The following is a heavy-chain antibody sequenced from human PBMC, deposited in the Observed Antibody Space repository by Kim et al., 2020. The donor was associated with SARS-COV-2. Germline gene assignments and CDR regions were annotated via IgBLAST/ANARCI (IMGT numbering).Heavy chain of an antibody. CDR1: GFTFSSYA. CDR3: AKGDQVRIYYDMGFDY. V-gene: IGHV3-23*01. J-gene: IGHJ4*02. D-gene: IGHD3-22*01. Sequence: GGSLRLSCATAGFTFSSYAMSWVRQVPGKGLEWVSGISGSGGNTYYADSVRGRFTISRDNSKDTLYLQMNSLRVDDMAVYYCAKGDQVRIYYDMGFDYWGRGTLVTVSS. CDR2: ISGSGGNT.